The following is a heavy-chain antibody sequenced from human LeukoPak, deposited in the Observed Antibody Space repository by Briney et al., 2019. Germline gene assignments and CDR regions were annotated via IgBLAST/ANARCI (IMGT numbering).Heavy chain of an antibody. CDR3: ASINYDFWSGYKGPFDY. CDR1: GGSISSSNW. Sequence: ASETLSLTCAVSGGSISSSNWWSWVRQPPGKGLEWIGEIYHSGSTNYNPSLKSRVTISVDKSKNQFSLKLSSVTAADTAVYYCASINYDFWSGYKGPFDYWGQGTLVTVSS. J-gene: IGHJ4*02. CDR2: IYHSGST. D-gene: IGHD3-3*01. V-gene: IGHV4-4*02.